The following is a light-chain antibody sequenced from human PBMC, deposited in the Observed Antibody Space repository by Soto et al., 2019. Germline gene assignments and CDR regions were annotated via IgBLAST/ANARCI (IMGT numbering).Light chain of an antibody. CDR2: GTS. J-gene: IGKJ1*01. CDR3: QQYDTSPET. V-gene: IGKV3-20*01. CDR1: QSVSSSY. Sequence: EIVLTQSPGTLSLSPGERATLSCRASQSVSSSYLAWYQHKPGQAPRLLMYGTSSRATGIPDRFSGNGSGTDFTLTISRLEPEDFAVYYCQQYDTSPETFGQGTKVDIK.